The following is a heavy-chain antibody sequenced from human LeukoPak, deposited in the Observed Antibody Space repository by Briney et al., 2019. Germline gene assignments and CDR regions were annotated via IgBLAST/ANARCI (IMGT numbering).Heavy chain of an antibody. CDR1: GYTFTGYY. CDR2: INPNSGGT. V-gene: IGHV1-2*02. J-gene: IGHJ6*03. D-gene: IGHD2-2*01. Sequence: ASVKVSCEASGYTFTGYYMHWVRQAPGQGLEWMGWINPNSGGTNYAQKFQGRVTMTRDTSISTAYMELSRLRSDDTAVYYCARLGRHCSSTSCYLYYYYYMDVWGKGTTVTVSS. CDR3: ARLGRHCSSTSCYLYYYYYMDV.